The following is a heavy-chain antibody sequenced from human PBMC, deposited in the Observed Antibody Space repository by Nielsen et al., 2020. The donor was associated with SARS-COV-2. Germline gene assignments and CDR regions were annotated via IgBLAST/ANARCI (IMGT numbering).Heavy chain of an antibody. V-gene: IGHV1-8*02. Sequence: ASVKVSCKASGYTFTGYYMHWVRQATGQGLEWMGWMNPNSGNTGYAQKFQGRVTMTRNTSISTAYMELSSLRSEDTAVYYCARGFRRSGWFLNWFDPWGQGTLVTVSS. D-gene: IGHD6-19*01. CDR3: ARGFRRSGWFLNWFDP. CDR2: MNPNSGNT. CDR1: GYTFTGYY. J-gene: IGHJ5*02.